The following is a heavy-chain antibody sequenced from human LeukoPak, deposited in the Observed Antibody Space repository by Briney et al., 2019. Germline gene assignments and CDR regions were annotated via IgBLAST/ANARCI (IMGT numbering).Heavy chain of an antibody. CDR1: GYTFTRYY. V-gene: IGHV1-46*01. Sequence: ASVKVSCKASGYTFTRYYMHWVRQAPGQGLEWMGIISPSGGSTSYAQKFQGRVTMTRDMSTSTVYMELSSLRSEDTAVYYCARDQGRAVTMVRGAIDYWGQGTLVNVSS. J-gene: IGHJ4*02. D-gene: IGHD3-10*01. CDR2: ISPSGGST. CDR3: ARDQGRAVTMVRGAIDY.